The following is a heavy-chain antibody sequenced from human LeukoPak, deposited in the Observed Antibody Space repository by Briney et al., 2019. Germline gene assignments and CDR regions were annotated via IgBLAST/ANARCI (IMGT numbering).Heavy chain of an antibody. J-gene: IGHJ3*02. CDR1: GGTFSSYA. CDR2: IIPIFGTA. CDR3: ARLSVYYDSSGYYYGAFDI. Sequence: SVKVSCKASGGTFSSYAISWVRQAPGQGLEWMGVIIPIFGTANYAQTFQGRVTITTDESTSTPYMELSSLRSEDTAVYYCARLSVYYDSSGYYYGAFDIWGQGTMVTVSS. D-gene: IGHD3-22*01. V-gene: IGHV1-69*05.